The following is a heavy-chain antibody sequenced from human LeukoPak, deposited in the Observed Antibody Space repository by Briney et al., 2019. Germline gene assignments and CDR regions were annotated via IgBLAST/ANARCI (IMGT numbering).Heavy chain of an antibody. D-gene: IGHD3-10*01. CDR3: ARGLGVRGGENDY. CDR2: INPSGGTT. CDR1: GYTFTSYY. V-gene: IGHV1-46*01. J-gene: IGHJ4*02. Sequence: ASVKVSCKASGYTFTSYYIHWVRQAPGQGLEWMGLINPSGGTTSYAQKFQGRVTMTRDMSMSTVYMELSSLRSEDTAVYYCARGLGVRGGENDYWGQGTLVTVSS.